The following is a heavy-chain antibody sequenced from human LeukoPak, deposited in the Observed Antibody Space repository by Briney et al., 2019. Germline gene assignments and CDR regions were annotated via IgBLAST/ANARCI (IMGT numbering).Heavy chain of an antibody. D-gene: IGHD4-17*01. V-gene: IGHV1-46*01. Sequence: ASVKVSCKASGGTFSSYAISWVRQAPGQGLEWMGIINPSGGSTSYAQKFQGRVTMTRDTSTSTVYMELSSLRSEDTAVYYCARVPPHGDYEYYYYGMDVWGQGTTVTVSS. CDR3: ARVPPHGDYEYYYYGMDV. J-gene: IGHJ6*02. CDR2: INPSGGST. CDR1: GGTFSSYA.